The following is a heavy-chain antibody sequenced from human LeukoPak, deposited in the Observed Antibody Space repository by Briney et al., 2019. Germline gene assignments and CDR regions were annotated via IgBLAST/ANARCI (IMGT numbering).Heavy chain of an antibody. D-gene: IGHD1-26*01. CDR3: ARDITVGDALDI. J-gene: IGHJ3*02. V-gene: IGHV3-48*01. CDR1: GFSFSRHD. Sequence: GGSLRLSCAASGFSFSRHDMNWVRQAPGKGLEWISYISSSRNVAYYADSVKGRFTISRDTAQNSLYLQMDSLRAEDTAVYFCARDITVGDALDIWGPGTKVTVSS. CDR2: ISSSRNVA.